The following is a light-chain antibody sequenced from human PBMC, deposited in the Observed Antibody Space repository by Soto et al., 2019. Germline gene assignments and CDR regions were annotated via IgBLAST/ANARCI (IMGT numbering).Light chain of an antibody. J-gene: IGKJ4*01. V-gene: IGKV1-8*01. CDR2: DAS. CDR3: QQYYSYPLT. Sequence: AVRMTQSPSSFSASTGDRVTITCRASQGISSYLAWYQQKPGKAPKLLFYDASTLQGGVPSRFRGSGSGTDFTLTISCLQSEDFATYYCQQYYSYPLTFGGGTKVEIK. CDR1: QGISSY.